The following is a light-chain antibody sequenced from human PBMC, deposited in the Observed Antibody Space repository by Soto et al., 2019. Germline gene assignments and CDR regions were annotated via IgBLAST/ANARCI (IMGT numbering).Light chain of an antibody. V-gene: IGKV3-20*01. CDR2: GAS. J-gene: IGKJ1*01. Sequence: EIVLTQSPGTLPLSPGERATLSFRSSQSVSSSYLAWYQQKPGQAPRLLIYGASSRATGIPDRFSGSASGTDFTLTINTLEPEDFAVYYCQQYGSSPGTFGQGTKVEIK. CDR3: QQYGSSPGT. CDR1: QSVSSSY.